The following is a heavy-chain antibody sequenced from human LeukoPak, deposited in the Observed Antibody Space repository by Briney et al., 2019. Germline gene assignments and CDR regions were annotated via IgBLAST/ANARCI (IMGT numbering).Heavy chain of an antibody. CDR2: IYSGGST. J-gene: IGHJ4*02. D-gene: IGHD2-2*02. V-gene: IGHV3-66*02. Sequence: PGGSLRLSCAASGFTVSSNYMSWFRQAPGKGLEWVSVIYSGGSTYYADSVKGRFTISRDNSKNTLYLQMNSLRAEDTAVYYCARAEPSCSSTSCYIAYFDYWGQGTLVTVSS. CDR3: ARAEPSCSSTSCYIAYFDY. CDR1: GFTVSSNY.